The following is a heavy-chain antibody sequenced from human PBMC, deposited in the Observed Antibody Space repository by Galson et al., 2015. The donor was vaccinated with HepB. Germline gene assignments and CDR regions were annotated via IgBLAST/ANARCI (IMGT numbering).Heavy chain of an antibody. J-gene: IGHJ4*02. CDR3: STLGTIDY. V-gene: IGHV3-74*01. Sequence: SLRLSCAASAFSFSNSWMHWVRQAPGKGLVWVSRISTDGTTINYADSVKGRFTISRDNAKNTLSLQMNSLRVDDTAIYYCSTLGTIDYWGQGALVTVAS. CDR1: AFSFSNSW. CDR2: ISTDGTTI. D-gene: IGHD7-27*01.